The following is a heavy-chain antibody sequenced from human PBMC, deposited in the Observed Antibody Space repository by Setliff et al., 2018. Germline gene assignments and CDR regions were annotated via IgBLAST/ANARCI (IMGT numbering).Heavy chain of an antibody. CDR3: AREQWLDPPGYYYMDV. D-gene: IGHD6-19*01. Sequence: PSETLSLTCAVYGGSFSGYYWSWIRQPPGKGLEWIGEINHSGSTNYNPSLKSRVTIPMDTSKNQFSLKVSSVTAADTAVYYCAREQWLDPPGYYYMDVWAKGTTVTVSS. CDR1: GGSFSGYY. CDR2: INHSGST. V-gene: IGHV4-34*01. J-gene: IGHJ6*03.